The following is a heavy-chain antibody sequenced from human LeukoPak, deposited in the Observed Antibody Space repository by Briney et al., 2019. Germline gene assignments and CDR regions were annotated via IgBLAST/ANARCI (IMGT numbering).Heavy chain of an antibody. CDR3: AKDYGPKQLVFLDS. J-gene: IGHJ4*02. Sequence: GGSLRLSCAASGFAFSSYALSWVRQAPGKGLEWVSAISDNGGTTFYADSVKGRFTITRDNSKNTPYVQMNSLRGEDTAVYYCAKDYGPKQLVFLDSWGQGTLVTVSS. CDR2: ISDNGGTT. V-gene: IGHV3-23*01. CDR1: GFAFSSYA. D-gene: IGHD6-13*01.